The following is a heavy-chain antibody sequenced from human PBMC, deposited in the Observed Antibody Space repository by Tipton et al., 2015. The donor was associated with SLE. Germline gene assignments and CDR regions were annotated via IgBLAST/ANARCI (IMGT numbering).Heavy chain of an antibody. V-gene: IGHV4-39*07. J-gene: IGHJ3*02. D-gene: IGHD3-16*01. CDR1: GGSITSRTSY. CDR2: ISYTGNT. Sequence: TLSLTCTVSGGSITSRTSYWAWIRQPPGKGLEWIGSISYTGNTYYNSSLKSRVSMSVDTSKNQFSLKLASVTAADTAIYYCARDRLGEDDAFDIWGQGTMVTVSS. CDR3: ARDRLGEDDAFDI.